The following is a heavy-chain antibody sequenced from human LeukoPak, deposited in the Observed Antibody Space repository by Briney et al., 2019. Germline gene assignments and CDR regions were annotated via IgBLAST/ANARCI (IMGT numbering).Heavy chain of an antibody. D-gene: IGHD3-9*01. J-gene: IGHJ5*02. CDR3: ARGIEGYDVLTGYYP. Sequence: ASVKVSCKASGYTFRDYGITWVRQAPGQGLEWMGWTNVHNGNINYAQKFQGRISMTTDTSTTTAFMELRSLRSDDTAVYYCARGIEGYDVLTGYYPWGQGTLVTVS. CDR1: GYTFRDYG. V-gene: IGHV1-18*01. CDR2: TNVHNGNI.